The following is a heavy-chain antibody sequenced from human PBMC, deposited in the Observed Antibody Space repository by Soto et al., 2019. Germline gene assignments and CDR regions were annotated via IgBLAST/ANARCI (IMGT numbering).Heavy chain of an antibody. CDR1: GYTFTSYG. Sequence: ASVKVSCKASGYTFTSYGISWVRQAPGQGLEWMGWISAYNGNTNYAQKLQGRVTMTTDTSTSTAYMELRSLRSDDTAVYYCARIDYGDYDDSISWFDPWGQGTLVTVSS. D-gene: IGHD4-17*01. CDR3: ARIDYGDYDDSISWFDP. V-gene: IGHV1-18*01. CDR2: ISAYNGNT. J-gene: IGHJ5*02.